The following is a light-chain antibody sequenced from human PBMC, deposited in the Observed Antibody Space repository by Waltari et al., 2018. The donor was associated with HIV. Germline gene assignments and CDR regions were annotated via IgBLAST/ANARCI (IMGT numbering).Light chain of an antibody. CDR1: QSISNTF. J-gene: IGKJ2*01. CDR3: QQYGSSPPLYT. V-gene: IGKV3-20*01. Sequence: EIVLTQSPDTLSLSPGESATLSCRTSQSISNTFLAWYQHKAGQAPRLLISGASNRAAGVTDRFSGSGFGTDFTLTITRLEPEDFAVYYCQQYGSSPPLYTFGQGTKLEIE. CDR2: GAS.